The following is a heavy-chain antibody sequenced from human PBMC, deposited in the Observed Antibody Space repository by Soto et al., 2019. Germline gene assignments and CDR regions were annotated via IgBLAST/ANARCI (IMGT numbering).Heavy chain of an antibody. CDR3: VVAAPPYYFDY. V-gene: IGHV1-18*01. Sequence: ASEKVSCKASGYTFTSYGISWVRQAPGQGLEWMGWISAYNGNTNYAQKLQGRVTMTTDTSTSTAYMELRSLRSDDTAVYYCVVAAPPYYFDYWGQGTLVTVSS. CDR2: ISAYNGNT. J-gene: IGHJ4*02. D-gene: IGHD2-15*01. CDR1: GYTFTSYG.